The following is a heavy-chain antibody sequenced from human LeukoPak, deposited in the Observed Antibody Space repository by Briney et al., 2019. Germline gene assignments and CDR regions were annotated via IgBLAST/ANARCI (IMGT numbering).Heavy chain of an antibody. CDR1: GFTFSNYV. CDR2: IWSDGKNK. Sequence: PGRTLRLSRAASGFTFSNYVMHWVRQAPGKGLEWVAAIWSDGKNKYYEDSVKGRFTISRDNSKKTLYLQMNGLRAEDTAVYYCAKVIYSSSWDQMDVWGKGITVTVSS. D-gene: IGHD6-13*01. CDR3: AKVIYSSSWDQMDV. J-gene: IGHJ6*04. V-gene: IGHV3-33*06.